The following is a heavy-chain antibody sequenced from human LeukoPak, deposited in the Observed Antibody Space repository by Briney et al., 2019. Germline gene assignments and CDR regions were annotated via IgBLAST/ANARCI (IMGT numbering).Heavy chain of an antibody. CDR2: IWYDGSSK. Sequence: GRSLRLSCAASGFTFSSYGMHWVRQAPGKGLEWVALIWYDGSSKHYADSVKGRFTISRDNSKNTLYLQMNSLRAEDTAVYYCAKDLFPYCSGGSCYSSGYFDYWGQGTLVTVSS. D-gene: IGHD2-15*01. CDR1: GFTFSSYG. CDR3: AKDLFPYCSGGSCYSSGYFDY. J-gene: IGHJ4*02. V-gene: IGHV3-33*06.